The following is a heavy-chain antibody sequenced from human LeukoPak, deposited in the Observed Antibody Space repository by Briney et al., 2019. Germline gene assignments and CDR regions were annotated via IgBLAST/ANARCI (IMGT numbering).Heavy chain of an antibody. CDR3: AKGNLPRWLRFGYYFDY. J-gene: IGHJ4*02. Sequence: PGGSLRLSCAASGFTFDDYAMHWVRHAPGKGLEWVSGISWNSGSIGYADSVKGRFTISRDNAKNSLYLQMNSLRAEDTALYYCAKGNLPRWLRFGYYFDYWGQGTLVTVSS. CDR2: ISWNSGSI. D-gene: IGHD5-12*01. CDR1: GFTFDDYA. V-gene: IGHV3-9*01.